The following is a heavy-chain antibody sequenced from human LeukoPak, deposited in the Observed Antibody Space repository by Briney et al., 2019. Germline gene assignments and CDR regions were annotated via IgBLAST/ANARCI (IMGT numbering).Heavy chain of an antibody. Sequence: PGGSLRLSCAASGFTFSDHYMDWVRQAPGKGLEWVGRTRKKANSYTTEYAASVKGRFTISRDDSKNSLYLQMNSLKTEDTAAYYCARVAGSYYFDYWGQGTLVTVSS. D-gene: IGHD1-26*01. V-gene: IGHV3-72*01. CDR3: ARVAGSYYFDY. J-gene: IGHJ4*02. CDR2: TRKKANSYTT. CDR1: GFTFSDHY.